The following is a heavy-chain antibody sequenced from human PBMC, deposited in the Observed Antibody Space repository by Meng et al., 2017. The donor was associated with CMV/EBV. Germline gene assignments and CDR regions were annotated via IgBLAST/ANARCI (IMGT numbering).Heavy chain of an antibody. D-gene: IGHD2-2*01. V-gene: IGHV1-69*05. CDR2: IIPIFGTA. CDR1: GGTFSSYA. CDR3: ARDGTDCSSTSCRIDYYYYGMDV. J-gene: IGHJ6*02. Sequence: SVKVSCKASGGTFSSYAISWVRQAPGQGLEWMGEIIPIFGTANYAQKFQGRVTITTDESTSTAYMELSSLRSEDTAVYYCARDGTDCSSTSCRIDYYYYGMDVWGQGTTVTVSS.